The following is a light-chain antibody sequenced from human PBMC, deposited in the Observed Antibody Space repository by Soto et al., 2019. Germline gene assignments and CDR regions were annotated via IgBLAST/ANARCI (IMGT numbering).Light chain of an antibody. CDR2: VGTGGIVG. CDR3: GADHGSGSNFVVV. J-gene: IGLJ2*01. Sequence: QSVLTQPPSASASLGASVTLTCTLSSGYSNYTVDWYQQRPGKGPRFVMRVGTGGIVGSKGDGIPDRFSVLGSGLNRYLTIKNIQEEDESDYHCGADHGSGSNFVVVFGGGTKLPVL. CDR1: SGYSNYT. V-gene: IGLV9-49*01.